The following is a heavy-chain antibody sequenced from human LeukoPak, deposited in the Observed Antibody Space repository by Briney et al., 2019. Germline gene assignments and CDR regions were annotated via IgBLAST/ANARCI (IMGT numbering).Heavy chain of an antibody. Sequence: ASVKVSCKASGYTFTSYYIHWVRQAPGQGLEWMGWINPNSGGTNYAQKFQGRVTMTRDTSISTAYMELSRLRSDDTAVYYCARGYCSGGSCYSGDYWGQGTLVTVSS. CDR3: ARGYCSGGSCYSGDY. CDR1: GYTFTSYY. J-gene: IGHJ4*02. V-gene: IGHV1-2*02. D-gene: IGHD2-15*01. CDR2: INPNSGGT.